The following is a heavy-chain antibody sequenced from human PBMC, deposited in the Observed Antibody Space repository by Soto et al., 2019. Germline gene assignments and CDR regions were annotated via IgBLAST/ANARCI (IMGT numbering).Heavy chain of an antibody. J-gene: IGHJ5*02. Sequence: SETLSLTCAVSGGSISSGGYSWSWIRQPPGKGLEWIGYMYHSGSTYYNPSLKSRVTISIDRSKNTLYLQMSSLRAEDTAVYYCAGQIFDSGPWGQGTLVTVSS. CDR1: GGSISSGGYS. V-gene: IGHV4-30-2*01. CDR3: AGQIFDSGP. D-gene: IGHD3-22*01. CDR2: MYHSGST.